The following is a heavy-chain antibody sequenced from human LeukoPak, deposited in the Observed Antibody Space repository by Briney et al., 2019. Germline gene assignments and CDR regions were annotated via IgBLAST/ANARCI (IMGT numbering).Heavy chain of an antibody. J-gene: IGHJ4*02. CDR3: ARRAYGDDSFDY. V-gene: IGHV3-48*02. D-gene: IGHD4-17*01. Sequence: GGSLRLSCAASGFTFRSYSMNWVRQAPGKGREWVSYITSGSSPIYYADSVKGRFTISRDNAKNSLYLQMNSLRDEDTAVYYCARRAYGDDSFDYWGQGTLVTVSS. CDR2: ITSGSSPI. CDR1: GFTFRSYS.